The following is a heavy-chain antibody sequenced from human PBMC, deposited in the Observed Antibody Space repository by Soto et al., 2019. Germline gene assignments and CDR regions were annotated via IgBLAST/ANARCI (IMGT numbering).Heavy chain of an antibody. D-gene: IGHD4-17*01. CDR3: ARVWERTVTTRNYFYGIDV. J-gene: IGHJ6*02. CDR1: GFTFYSYA. CDR2: ISGSGDST. Sequence: PVGVLRLSCAASGFTFYSYAMTWVRQAPGKALEWVSTISGSGDSTYYADSVKGRFSISRDNYKNTVSLQMNSLRAENTAVYFCARVWERTVTTRNYFYGIDVWGRGTTVTVSS. V-gene: IGHV3-23*01.